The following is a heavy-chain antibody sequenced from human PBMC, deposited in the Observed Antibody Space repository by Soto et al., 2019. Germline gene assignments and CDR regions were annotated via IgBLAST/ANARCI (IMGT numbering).Heavy chain of an antibody. CDR1: GYTFTTYY. V-gene: IGHV1-46*03. CDR3: ATAQDWGFHDY. J-gene: IGHJ4*02. Sequence: QVQLVQSGVEVKEPGASVRISCGASGYTFTTYYVHWVRQAPGQGLEWLGIINPSGTTTTYAEKVEGRVTMTRDMSTSTVYMELSSLTSEDTAIYYCATAQDWGFHDYWGQGTLVTVSS. CDR2: INPSGTTT. D-gene: IGHD7-27*01.